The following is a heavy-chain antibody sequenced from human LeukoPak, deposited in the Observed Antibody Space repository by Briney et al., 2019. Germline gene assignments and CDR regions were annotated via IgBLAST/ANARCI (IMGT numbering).Heavy chain of an antibody. Sequence: TGGSLRLSCATSGFNFDRYTIHWVRQAPGRGLEWVSLAGWAGGTTYYSDSVRGRFTISRGSGKNSVYLQMNSLTTDDTAFYFCAKELDTMFFDYWGQGALVTVSS. CDR1: GFNFDRYT. CDR2: AGWAGGTT. CDR3: AKELDTMFFDY. D-gene: IGHD3-10*02. J-gene: IGHJ4*02. V-gene: IGHV3-43*01.